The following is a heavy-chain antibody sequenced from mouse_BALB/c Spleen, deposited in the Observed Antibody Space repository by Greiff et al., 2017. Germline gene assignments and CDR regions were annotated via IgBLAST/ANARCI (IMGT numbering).Heavy chain of an antibody. CDR3: ARGGYRYDDAMDY. CDR1: GYTFTSYW. CDR2: IYPGDGDT. J-gene: IGHJ4*01. V-gene: IGHV1-87*01. D-gene: IGHD2-14*01. Sequence: QVQLQQSGAELARPGASVKLSCKASGYTFTSYWMQWVKQRPGQGLEWIGAIYPGDGDTRYTQKFKGKATLTADKSSSTAYMQLSSLASEDSAVYYCARGGYRYDDAMDYWGQGTSVTVSS.